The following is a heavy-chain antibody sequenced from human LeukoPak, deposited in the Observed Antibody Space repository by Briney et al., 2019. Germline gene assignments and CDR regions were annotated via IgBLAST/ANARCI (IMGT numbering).Heavy chain of an antibody. V-gene: IGHV4-59*08. CDR1: GASISSDY. D-gene: IGHD3-22*01. CDR3: ARQRVYYDSSGYPDY. Sequence: SETLSLTCTVSGASISSDYWIWIRQPPGKGLEWVGYISYSGSTNYNSSLKSRATISVDTSKNQFSLKLSSVTAADTAVYYCARQRVYYDSSGYPDYWGQGTLVTVSS. CDR2: ISYSGST. J-gene: IGHJ4*02.